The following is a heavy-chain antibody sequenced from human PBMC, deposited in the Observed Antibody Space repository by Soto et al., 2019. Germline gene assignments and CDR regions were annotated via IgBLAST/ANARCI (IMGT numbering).Heavy chain of an antibody. Sequence: EVQLLESGGGLVQPGGSLRLSCTASGFTFSDHAMTWVRQALGKGLEWLSGISGGGTGAYYADSVKGRFTVSRDNSNNTVFLQMDSLRVEDTAVYYCAIDLSWHTHWGQGTLVTVSS. J-gene: IGHJ4*02. CDR3: AIDLSWHTH. CDR2: ISGGGTGA. V-gene: IGHV3-23*01. D-gene: IGHD2-15*01. CDR1: GFTFSDHA.